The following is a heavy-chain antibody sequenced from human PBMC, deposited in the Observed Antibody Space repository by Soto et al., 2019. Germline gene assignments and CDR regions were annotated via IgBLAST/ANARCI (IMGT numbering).Heavy chain of an antibody. CDR1: GGSISTSDYS. V-gene: IGHV4-30-2*01. CDR2: IYQTGRT. J-gene: IGHJ6*02. Sequence: QQQLQESGSGLVQPSQTLSLTCTASGGSISTSDYSWTWIRQPPGGGLEWIGSIYQTGRTYVIPSLKSRVTMSLDKSKHQFSLNLTSVSAADTALYYCAREMTIFGVAPGGGVDVWGQGTTVTVSS. CDR3: AREMTIFGVAPGGGVDV. D-gene: IGHD3-3*01.